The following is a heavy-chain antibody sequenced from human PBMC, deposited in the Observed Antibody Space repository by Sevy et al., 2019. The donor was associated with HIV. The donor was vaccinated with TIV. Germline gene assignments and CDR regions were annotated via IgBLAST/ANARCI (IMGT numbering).Heavy chain of an antibody. J-gene: IGHJ3*02. CDR2: INPNSGGT. CDR1: GYTCTGYY. D-gene: IGHD3-16*01. V-gene: IGHV1-2*04. CDR3: ARVRGDMITFGGVTSDAFDI. Sequence: ASVKVSCKASGYTCTGYYMHWVRQAPGQGLEWMGWINPNSGGTNYAQKFQGWVTMTRDTSISTAYMELSRLRSDDTAVYYCARVRGDMITFGGVTSDAFDIWGQGTMVTVSS.